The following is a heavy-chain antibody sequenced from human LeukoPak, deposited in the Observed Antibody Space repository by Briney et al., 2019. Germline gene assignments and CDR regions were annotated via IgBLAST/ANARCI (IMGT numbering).Heavy chain of an antibody. CDR3: AKDTRSVLWFGENY. CDR2: IQSDGSNK. CDR1: GFTFSTYG. V-gene: IGHV3-30*02. Sequence: PGGSLRLSCAASGFTFSTYGMHWVRQAPGKGLEWVAFIQSDGSNKYYADSVKSRFTISRDNSKNTLYMQMNNLRAEDTAVYYCAKDTRSVLWFGENYWGQGTLVTVSS. J-gene: IGHJ4*02. D-gene: IGHD3-10*01.